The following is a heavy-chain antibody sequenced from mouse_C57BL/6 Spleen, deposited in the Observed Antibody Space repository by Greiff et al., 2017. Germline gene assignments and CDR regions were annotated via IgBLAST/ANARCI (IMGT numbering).Heavy chain of an antibody. V-gene: IGHV5-17*01. CDR2: ISSGSSTI. CDR1: GFTFSDYG. J-gene: IGHJ4*01. CDR3: ARPDYRNYEDARDY. Sequence: EVKLVESGGGLVKPGGSLKLSCAASGFTFSDYGMHWVRQAPEKGLEWVAYISSGSSTIYYADTVKGRFTISRDNAKNTLFLQRTSLRSEDTAMXYCARPDYRNYEDARDYWGQGTSVTVSS. D-gene: IGHD2-5*01.